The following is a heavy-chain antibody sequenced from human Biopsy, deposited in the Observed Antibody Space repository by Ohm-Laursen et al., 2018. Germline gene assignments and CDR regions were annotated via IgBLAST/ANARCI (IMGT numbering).Heavy chain of an antibody. CDR3: ARGRRTSGWPYFAN. Sequence: GALFPPLPVPCGSLRSGPDNWGWIRPPPGPGLEYIGFIYSGGNTNYNSSLQNRATMSVDTSKNQFSLKLSSVIAADTAVYYCARGRRTSGWPYFANWGQGTLVIVSS. V-gene: IGHV4-61*01. CDR2: IYSGGNT. CDR1: CGSLRSGPDN. D-gene: IGHD6-19*01. J-gene: IGHJ4*02.